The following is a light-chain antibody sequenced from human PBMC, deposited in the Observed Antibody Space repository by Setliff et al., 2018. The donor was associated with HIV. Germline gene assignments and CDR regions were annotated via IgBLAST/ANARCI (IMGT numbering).Light chain of an antibody. V-gene: IGLV2-23*01. CDR3: CSNTGSNTFV. J-gene: IGLJ1*01. Sequence: QSALTQPASVSGSPGQSITISCTGTSNDIGRYDLVSWYQQHPARAPKRIIYQATRRLSGVSNRFSGSKSGNVASLSISGLQAEDEADYYCCSNTGSNTFVFGTGTKVTVL. CDR2: QAT. CDR1: SNDIGRYDL.